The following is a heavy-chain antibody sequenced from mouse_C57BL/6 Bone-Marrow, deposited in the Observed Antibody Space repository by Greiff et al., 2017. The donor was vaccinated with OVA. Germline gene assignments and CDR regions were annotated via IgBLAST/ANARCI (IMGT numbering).Heavy chain of an antibody. Sequence: VQLQQSGPGLVQPSQSLSITCTVSGFSLTSYGVHWVRQSPGKGLEWLGVIWSGGSTDYNAAFISRLSISKDNSKSQVFFIMNSLQADDTAIYYCASLYDYDGYWYFDVWGTGTTVTVSS. CDR3: ASLYDYDGYWYFDV. V-gene: IGHV2-2*01. J-gene: IGHJ1*03. CDR2: IWSGGST. D-gene: IGHD2-4*01. CDR1: GFSLTSYG.